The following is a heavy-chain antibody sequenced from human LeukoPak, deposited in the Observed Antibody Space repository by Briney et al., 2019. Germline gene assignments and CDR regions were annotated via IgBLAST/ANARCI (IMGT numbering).Heavy chain of an antibody. CDR1: GFTFSSYA. Sequence: GGSLRLSCAASGFTFSSYAMSWVRQAPGKGLERVSAISGSGGSTYYADSVKGRFTISRDNSKNTLYLQMNSLRAEDTAVYYCAKDAGPLSWFGEDQTDYWGQGTLVTVSS. CDR3: AKDAGPLSWFGEDQTDY. D-gene: IGHD3-10*01. CDR2: ISGSGGST. V-gene: IGHV3-23*01. J-gene: IGHJ4*02.